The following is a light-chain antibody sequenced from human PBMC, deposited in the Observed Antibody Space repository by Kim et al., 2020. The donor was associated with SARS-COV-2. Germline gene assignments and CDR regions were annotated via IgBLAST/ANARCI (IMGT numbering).Light chain of an antibody. CDR3: QQYGASPWT. Sequence: EIVLTQSPGTLSLSPGERATLSCRASQSVRNNFLAWYQQKPGQAPRLLIYGASTRATGIPDRFSGSGSGTDFTLTISRLEPVDFVVYNCQQYGASPWTFGQGTKVDIK. CDR1: QSVRNNF. CDR2: GAS. V-gene: IGKV3-20*01. J-gene: IGKJ1*01.